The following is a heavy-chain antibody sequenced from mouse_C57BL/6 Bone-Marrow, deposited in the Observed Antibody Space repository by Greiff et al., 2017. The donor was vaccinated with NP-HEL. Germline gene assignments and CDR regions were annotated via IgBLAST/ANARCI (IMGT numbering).Heavy chain of an antibody. CDR3: TGEELGRYFDY. Sequence: DVKLVESGGGLVQPGGSMKLSCVASGFTFSNYWMNWVRQSPEKGLEWVAQIRLKSDNYATHYAESVKGRFTISRDDSKSSVYLQMSNLRAEDTGIYHCTGEELGRYFDYWGQGTTLTVSS. D-gene: IGHD4-1*01. CDR1: GFTFSNYW. J-gene: IGHJ2*01. CDR2: IRLKSDNYAT. V-gene: IGHV6-3*01.